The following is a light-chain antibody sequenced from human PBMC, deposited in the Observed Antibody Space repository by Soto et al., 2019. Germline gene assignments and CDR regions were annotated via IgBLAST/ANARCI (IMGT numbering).Light chain of an antibody. V-gene: IGLV2-8*01. CDR1: SFDVGGYSY. J-gene: IGLJ7*01. CDR3: SSYAGRDYAV. CDR2: EVS. Sequence: QSVLTQPPSSSGSPGQSVTISCTGTSFDVGGYSYVSWYQQHPGKAPKLILFEVSKRPSGVPDRFSGSKSGNTASLTVSGLQAEDEDDYYCSSYAGRDYAVFGGGNQLNVL.